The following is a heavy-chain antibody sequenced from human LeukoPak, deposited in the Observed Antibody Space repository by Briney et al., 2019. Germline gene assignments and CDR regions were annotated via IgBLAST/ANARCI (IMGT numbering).Heavy chain of an antibody. CDR2: ISGSGGST. CDR3: AKVPADPSEPLPPHAFDI. J-gene: IGHJ3*02. D-gene: IGHD2-2*01. V-gene: IGHV3-23*01. CDR1: GFTFSSYA. Sequence: RPGGSLRLSCAASGFTFSSYAMSWVRQAPGKGLEWVSAISGSGGSTYYADSVKGRFTISRDNSKNTLYLQMNSLRTEDTAVYFCAKVPADPSEPLPPHAFDIWGQGTMVTVSS.